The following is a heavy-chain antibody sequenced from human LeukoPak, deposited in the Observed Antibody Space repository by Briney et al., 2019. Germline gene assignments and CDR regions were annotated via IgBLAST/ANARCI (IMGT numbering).Heavy chain of an antibody. V-gene: IGHV4-59*03. CDR2: IYYRGDI. CDR1: DGSIRTYY. Sequence: SETLSLTCSVSDGSIRTYYWSWIRQSPGQGLEWIGNIYYRGDINYNPSLKSRVIISIDTSKNQFSLKVTSLTAADTAVYYCTTNKDWAEADWGQGTLVIVSS. CDR3: TTNKDWAEAD. J-gene: IGHJ4*02. D-gene: IGHD3/OR15-3a*01.